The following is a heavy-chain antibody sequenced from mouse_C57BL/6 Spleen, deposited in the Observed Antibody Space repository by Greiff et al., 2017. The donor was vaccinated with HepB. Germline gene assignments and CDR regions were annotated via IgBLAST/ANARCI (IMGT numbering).Heavy chain of an antibody. V-gene: IGHV5-17*01. CDR2: ISSGSSTI. CDR3: ATFYYGSSYEFAY. Sequence: EVKLVESGGGLVKPGGSLKLSCAASGFTFSDYGMHWVRQAPEKGLEWVAYISSGSSTIYYADTVKGRFTISRDNAKNTLFLQMTSLRSEDTAMYYCATFYYGSSYEFAYWGQGTLVTVSA. CDR1: GFTFSDYG. D-gene: IGHD1-1*01. J-gene: IGHJ3*01.